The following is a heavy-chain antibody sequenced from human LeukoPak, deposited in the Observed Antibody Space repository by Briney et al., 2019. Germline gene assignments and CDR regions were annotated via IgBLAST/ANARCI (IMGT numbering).Heavy chain of an antibody. CDR2: INPNSGGT. D-gene: IGHD3-22*01. CDR1: GYTFTGYY. J-gene: IGHJ4*02. Sequence: ASVKVSCKASGYTFTGYYMHWVRQAPGQGLEWMGWINPNSGGTNYAQKFQGRVTMTRDTSISTAYMELSRLRSDDTAVYYCARDRSDSSGYYYFSYWGQGTLVTVSS. V-gene: IGHV1-2*02. CDR3: ARDRSDSSGYYYFSY.